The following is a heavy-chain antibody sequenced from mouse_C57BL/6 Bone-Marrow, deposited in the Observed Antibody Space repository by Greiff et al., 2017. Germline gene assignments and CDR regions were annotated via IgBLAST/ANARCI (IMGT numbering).Heavy chain of an antibody. CDR1: GYTFTGYW. Sequence: QVQLQQSGAELMTPGASVKLSCKATGYTFTGYWIEWVKQRPGHGLEWIGEILPGSGSTNYNEKFKGKATFTADTSSNTAYMQLSSLTTEDSAIYYCARGGGFYYGTPFGYWGQGTLVTVSA. CDR2: ILPGSGST. J-gene: IGHJ3*01. CDR3: ARGGGFYYGTPFGY. D-gene: IGHD1-1*01. V-gene: IGHV1-9*01.